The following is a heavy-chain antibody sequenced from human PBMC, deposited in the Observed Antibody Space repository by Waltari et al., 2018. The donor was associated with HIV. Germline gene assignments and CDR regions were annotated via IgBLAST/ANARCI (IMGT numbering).Heavy chain of an antibody. V-gene: IGHV3-33*01. J-gene: IGHJ4*02. CDR3: ARGGYYYDISGYYHY. CDR2: IWYDGDNK. Sequence: QVQLVESGGGVVPPGRSLRLSCAASGFPFSNFAMHWVRQAPGKGLEWVAVIWYDGDNKYYADSVKGRFTISRDNSKNTLYLQMNSLRVEDTAVYYCARGGYYYDISGYYHYWGQGTLVTVSS. CDR1: GFPFSNFA. D-gene: IGHD3-22*01.